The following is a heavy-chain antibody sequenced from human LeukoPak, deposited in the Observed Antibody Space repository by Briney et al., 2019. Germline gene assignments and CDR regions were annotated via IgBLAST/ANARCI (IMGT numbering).Heavy chain of an antibody. J-gene: IGHJ4*02. D-gene: IGHD3-10*01. Sequence: SGPMLVKPTQTLTLTCTFSGFSLSTNAVGVGWIRQPPGKALEWLALIYWNDDKRYSPSLKTRLTITKDTSNNKVVLTMTNMDPVDTATYYCAHRENYYTSGSFDYWGQGTLVTVSS. CDR1: GFSLSTNAVG. CDR3: AHRENYYTSGSFDY. V-gene: IGHV2-5*01. CDR2: IYWNDDK.